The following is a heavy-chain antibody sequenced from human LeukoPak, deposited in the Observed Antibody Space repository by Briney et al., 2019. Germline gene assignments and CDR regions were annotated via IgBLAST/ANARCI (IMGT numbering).Heavy chain of an antibody. D-gene: IGHD2-2*01. CDR1: GYSFANNW. V-gene: IGHV5-51*01. J-gene: IGHJ4*02. CDR2: IHPGDSDT. CDR3: ARQGYCSSTSCYDQLGY. Sequence: GESLKISCKGSGYSFANNWIAWVRQMPGKGLEWMGIIHPGDSDTRYRPSFQGQVTISADKSISTAYLQWSSLEASDTAMYYCARQGYCSSTSCYDQLGYWGQGTLVTVSS.